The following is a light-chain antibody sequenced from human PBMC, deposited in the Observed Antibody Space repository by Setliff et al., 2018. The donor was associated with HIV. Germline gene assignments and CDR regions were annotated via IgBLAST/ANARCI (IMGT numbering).Light chain of an antibody. CDR1: SSDICAYKY. J-gene: IGLJ1*01. CDR3: CSYAGSYRYI. V-gene: IGLV2-11*01. Sequence: QSALTQPRSVSGSPGQSVTFSCSGYSSDICAYKYVSWYQQHPGKAPKLIISDVIRRPSGVPDRFPGSKSGNTASLTISGLQAEDEADYYCCSYAGSYRYIFGSGTK. CDR2: DVI.